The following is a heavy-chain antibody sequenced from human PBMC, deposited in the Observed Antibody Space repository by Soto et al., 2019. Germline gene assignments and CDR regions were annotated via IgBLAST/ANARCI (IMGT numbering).Heavy chain of an antibody. Sequence: GASVKVSCKASGYTFTGYYMHWVRQAPGQGLEWMGWINPNSGGTNYAQNFQGRVTMTRDTSISTAYMELSRLRSDDTAVYYCARDRGAPDAFDIWGQGTMVTVS. V-gene: IGHV1-2*02. J-gene: IGHJ3*02. CDR1: GYTFTGYY. CDR2: INPNSGGT. CDR3: ARDRGAPDAFDI.